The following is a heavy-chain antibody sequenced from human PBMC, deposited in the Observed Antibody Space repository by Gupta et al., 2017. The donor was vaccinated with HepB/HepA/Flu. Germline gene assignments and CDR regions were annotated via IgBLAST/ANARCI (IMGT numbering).Heavy chain of an antibody. CDR1: GFTFSSYS. V-gene: IGHV3-21*01. D-gene: IGHD6-13*01. Sequence: EVQLVESGGGLVKPGGSLRLSCAASGFTFSSYSMHWVRQAPGKGLEWVSSISSSSSYIYYADSVKGRFTISRDNAKNSLYLQMNSLRAEDTAVYYCARDNLYSSSWHDYWGQGTLVTVSS. CDR2: ISSSSSYI. J-gene: IGHJ4*02. CDR3: ARDNLYSSSWHDY.